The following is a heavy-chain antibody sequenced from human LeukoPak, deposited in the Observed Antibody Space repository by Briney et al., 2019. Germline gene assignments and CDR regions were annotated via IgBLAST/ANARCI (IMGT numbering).Heavy chain of an antibody. CDR3: ARESWGSL. CDR1: GYTFTAYY. V-gene: IGHV1-2*04. J-gene: IGHJ4*02. Sequence: ASVKVSCKASGYTFTAYYIHWIRQAPGQGLEWMGWINPNGGGTHYAQKFQGWVTMTRDTSISTAYLKLTRLTSDDTAVYYCARESWGSLWGQGTLVTVSS. D-gene: IGHD3-16*01. CDR2: INPNGGGT.